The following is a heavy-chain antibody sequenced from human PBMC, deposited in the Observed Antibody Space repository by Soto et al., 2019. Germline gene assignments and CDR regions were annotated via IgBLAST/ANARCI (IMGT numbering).Heavy chain of an antibody. CDR3: VRGHRAVTQGGGKFYYYVCGMDV. CDR1: GGSFSDHF. D-gene: IGHD4-17*01. Sequence: QVQLQQWGAGLLKPSETLSLTCAVYGGSFSDHFWSWIRQSPGKGLEWIGEINHRGTTKYKAALRSRVSISTDTSKNQFALRMNSVTAADTAVYFCVRGHRAVTQGGGKFYYYVCGMDVWGQGTTVTVSS. J-gene: IGHJ6*02. V-gene: IGHV4-34*02. CDR2: INHRGTT.